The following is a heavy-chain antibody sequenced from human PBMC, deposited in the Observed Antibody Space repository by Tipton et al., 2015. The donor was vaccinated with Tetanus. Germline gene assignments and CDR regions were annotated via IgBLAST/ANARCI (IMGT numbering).Heavy chain of an antibody. CDR2: ISHTGRP. CDR3: ARLAWRPDRSMLTVPRYFDK. Sequence: TLSLTCTVSGASVNSGGYSWAWIRQPPGKGLAWMGGISHTGRPKYNPSLKSRLTMSVDASRTQFSLKMESVTAADTAVYYCARLAWRPDRSMLTVPRYFDKWGQGTLVAVSS. V-gene: IGHV4-61*08. D-gene: IGHD2-8*01. CDR1: GASVNSGGYS. J-gene: IGHJ4*02.